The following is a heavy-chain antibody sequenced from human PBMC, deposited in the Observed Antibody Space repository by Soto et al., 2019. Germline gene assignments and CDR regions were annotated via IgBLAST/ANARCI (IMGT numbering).Heavy chain of an antibody. CDR1: GGSISRSSYY. J-gene: IGHJ6*02. CDR2: IYYSGST. Sequence: QLQLQESGPGLVKPSETLSLTCTVSGGSISRSSYYWGWIRQPPGKGLEWIGSIYYSGSTYYNPSLKSRVTLSVETSKNQFSLKLSSVTAADTAVYYCARQPATTYGSAGPPDVWGQGTTVTVSS. D-gene: IGHD3-10*01. V-gene: IGHV4-39*01. CDR3: ARQPATTYGSAGPPDV.